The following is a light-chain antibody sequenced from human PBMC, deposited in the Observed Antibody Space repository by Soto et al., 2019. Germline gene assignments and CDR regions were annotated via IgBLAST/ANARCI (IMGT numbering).Light chain of an antibody. V-gene: IGLV2-14*01. CDR3: CSYTGSSTYV. J-gene: IGLJ1*01. CDR1: SSDVGGYNY. Sequence: QSVLTQPASVSGSPGQSITISCTGTSSDVGGYNYVSWFQQHPGKAPKLMIYDVTYRPSGVSNRFSGSKSGNTASLTISGLQAEDEADYFCCSYTGSSTYVFGTGTEVTVL. CDR2: DVT.